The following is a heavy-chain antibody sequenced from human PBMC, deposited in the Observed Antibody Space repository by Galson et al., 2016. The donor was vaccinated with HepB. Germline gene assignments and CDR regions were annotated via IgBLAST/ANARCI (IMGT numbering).Heavy chain of an antibody. D-gene: IGHD6-13*01. V-gene: IGHV3-66*01. Sequence: SLRLSCAGSGFTVGRDYMSWVRQAPGKGLEWVSVIYSRGSAYYADSVKGRFTTSRDNSKNTLYLQMNSLKAEDTAVYYCARDWGSSWCLHWGQGTLFTVSS. CDR1: GFTVGRDY. J-gene: IGHJ4*02. CDR3: ARDWGSSWCLH. CDR2: IYSRGSA.